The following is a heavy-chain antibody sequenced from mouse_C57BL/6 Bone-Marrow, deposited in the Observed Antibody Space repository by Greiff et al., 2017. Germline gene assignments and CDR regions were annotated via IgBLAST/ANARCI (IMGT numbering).Heavy chain of an antibody. Sequence: VKLMESGPELVKPGASVKISCKASGYAFSSSWMNWVKQRPGKGLEWIGRIYPGDGDTNYNGKFKGKATLTADKSSSTAYMQLSSLTSEDSAVYFCARRGGLGYYFDYWGQGTTLTVSS. V-gene: IGHV1-82*01. J-gene: IGHJ2*01. CDR3: ARRGGLGYYFDY. CDR2: IYPGDGDT. D-gene: IGHD4-1*01. CDR1: GYAFSSSW.